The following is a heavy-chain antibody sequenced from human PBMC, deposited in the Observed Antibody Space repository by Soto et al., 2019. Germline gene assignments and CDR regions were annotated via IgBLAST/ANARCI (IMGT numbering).Heavy chain of an antibody. D-gene: IGHD6-13*01. Sequence: GGSLRLSCAASGFTFSSYSMNWVRQAPGKGLEWVSSISSSSSYIYYADSVKGRFTISRDNAKNSLYLQMNSLRAEDTAVYYCARDLLAAAGNLGAFDIWGQGTMVT. V-gene: IGHV3-21*01. CDR1: GFTFSSYS. J-gene: IGHJ3*02. CDR2: ISSSSSYI. CDR3: ARDLLAAAGNLGAFDI.